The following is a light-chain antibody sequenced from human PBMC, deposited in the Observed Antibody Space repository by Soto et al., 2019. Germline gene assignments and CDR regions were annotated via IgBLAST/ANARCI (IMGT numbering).Light chain of an antibody. V-gene: IGLV1-51*01. CDR2: DNT. CDR3: GTWDSSLGAYV. CDR1: SANIGKNY. Sequence: QSVLTQPPSVSAAPGQKVNISGSVISANIGKNYVSWYHHLPGTAPKLLIYDNTKRPSGIPDRFSGSKSGTSATLGITGLQTGDEADLYCGTWDSSLGAYVFGPGTKVTVL. J-gene: IGLJ1*01.